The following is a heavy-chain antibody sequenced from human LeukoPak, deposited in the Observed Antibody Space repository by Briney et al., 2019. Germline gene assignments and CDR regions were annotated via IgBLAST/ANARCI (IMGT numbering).Heavy chain of an antibody. J-gene: IGHJ4*02. CDR2: ISPYNGNT. CDR3: ARANTVTTLDY. Sequence: ASGKVSGKASGYTFTSYGISGGRQAPGQGLEWRGWISPYNGNTNYAQKLQGRATRTTDKSTSTAYKLLRSLRSDDTAVYYCARANTVTTLDYWGQGTLVTVSS. D-gene: IGHD4-17*01. V-gene: IGHV1-18*01. CDR1: GYTFTSYG.